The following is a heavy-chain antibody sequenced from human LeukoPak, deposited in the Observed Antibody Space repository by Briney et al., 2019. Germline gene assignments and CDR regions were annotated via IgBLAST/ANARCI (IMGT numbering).Heavy chain of an antibody. D-gene: IGHD1-26*01. CDR1: GYTFTGYY. Sequence: GASVKVSCKASGYTFTGYYMHWVRQAPGQGLEWMGGIIPIFGTANYAQKFQGRVTITADKSTSTAYMELSSLRSEDTAVYYCAREDSGYVDYWGQGTLVTVSS. J-gene: IGHJ4*02. V-gene: IGHV1-69*06. CDR2: IIPIFGTA. CDR3: AREDSGYVDY.